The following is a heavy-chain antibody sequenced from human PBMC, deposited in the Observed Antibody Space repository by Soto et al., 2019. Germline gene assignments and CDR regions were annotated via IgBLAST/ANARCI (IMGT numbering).Heavy chain of an antibody. CDR2: ISSNGGST. J-gene: IGHJ4*02. D-gene: IGHD3-3*01. CDR1: GSTFSSYA. Sequence: PGGSLRLSCSASGSTFSSYAMHWVRQAPGRGLEYVSAISSNGGSTYYADSVKGRFTISRDNSKNTLYLQMSSLRAEDTAVYYCVKDRVLRFLEWLTNPDYWGQGTLVTVSS. CDR3: VKDRVLRFLEWLTNPDY. V-gene: IGHV3-64D*06.